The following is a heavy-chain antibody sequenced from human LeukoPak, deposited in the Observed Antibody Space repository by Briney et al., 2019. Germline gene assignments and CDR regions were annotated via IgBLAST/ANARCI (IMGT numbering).Heavy chain of an antibody. V-gene: IGHV3-15*01. CDR3: ARRVDCTNGVCYTPGAFDI. D-gene: IGHD2-8*01. CDR2: IKRKTDGGTA. Sequence: KTGGSLRLSCAASGFTFNNAWMSWVRQAPGKGLEWVGRIKRKTDGGTADYAAPVKGRFTISRHNSKNTLYLQMNSLRAEDTAVYYCARRVDCTNGVCYTPGAFDIWGQGTMVTVSS. J-gene: IGHJ3*02. CDR1: GFTFNNAW.